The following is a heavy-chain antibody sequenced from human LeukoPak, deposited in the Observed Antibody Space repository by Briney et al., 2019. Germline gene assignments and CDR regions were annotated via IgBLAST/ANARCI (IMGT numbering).Heavy chain of an antibody. CDR1: AVSMSDSIT. V-gene: IGHV4/OR15-8*01. Sequence: PSETLSLTCSVSAVSMSDSITWGWVRQPPGEGLEWLANIHDDGRTAPNPSLRSPLTISQDRTKNQFFLKVRSVTAADTALYYCEKVLTAAGLDRGGQGILVTVSA. J-gene: IGHJ5*02. CDR2: IHDDGRT. D-gene: IGHD3/OR15-3a*01. CDR3: EKVLTAAGLDR.